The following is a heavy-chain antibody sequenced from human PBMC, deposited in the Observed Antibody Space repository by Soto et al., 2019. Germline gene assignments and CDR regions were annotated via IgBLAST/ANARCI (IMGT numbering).Heavy chain of an antibody. CDR3: ARGGEYSSSLGYYYYMDV. CDR1: GYSFTRSD. D-gene: IGHD6-6*01. V-gene: IGHV1-8*01. J-gene: IGHJ6*03. CDR2: MNPNSGNT. Sequence: ASWKVSCKGSGYSFTRSDINWVRQATGKGLEWMGWMNPNSGNTGYAQKFQGRVTMTRNTSISTAYMELSSLRSEDTAVYYCARGGEYSSSLGYYYYMDVWGKGTTVTVSS.